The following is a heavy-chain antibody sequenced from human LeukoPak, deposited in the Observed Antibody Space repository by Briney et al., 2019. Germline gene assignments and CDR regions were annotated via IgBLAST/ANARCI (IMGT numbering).Heavy chain of an antibody. Sequence: ASVKVSCKASGYTFTGYYMHWVRQAPGQGLEWMGWINPNSGGTNYAQKFQGRVTMTRDTSISTAYMELSRLRSDDTAVYYCARDLKNDRAVNHYWGQGTLATVSS. CDR3: ARDLKNDRAVNHY. V-gene: IGHV1-2*02. J-gene: IGHJ4*02. CDR1: GYTFTGYY. CDR2: INPNSGGT. D-gene: IGHD4-11*01.